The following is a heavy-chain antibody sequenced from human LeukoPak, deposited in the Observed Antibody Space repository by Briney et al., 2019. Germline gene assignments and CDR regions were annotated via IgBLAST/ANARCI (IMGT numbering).Heavy chain of an antibody. J-gene: IGHJ4*02. CDR1: GFTSSGST. D-gene: IGHD3-22*01. CDR3: ARYSSGYYHFDY. Sequence: GGPLTLSWAASGFTSSGSTMYWVGQAPGKGLEGFGRIRSKGNNYATAYAASVKGRFTISRDDSKNTAFLQMNSLKSEDTAVYYCARYSSGYYHFDYWGQGTLVTVSS. V-gene: IGHV3-73*01. CDR2: IRSKGNNYAT.